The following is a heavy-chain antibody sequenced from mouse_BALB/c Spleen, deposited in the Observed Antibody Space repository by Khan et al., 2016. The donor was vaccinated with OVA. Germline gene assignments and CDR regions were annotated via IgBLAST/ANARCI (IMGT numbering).Heavy chain of an antibody. Sequence: EVELVESGGGLVQPGGSRKLSCAASGFTFSRFGMHWVRQAPEKGLEWVAYISSGSSSIYYADTVKGRFTISRDNPKNTLFLQMTSLRSEDTSWYYCARDSNFDYWGHGTTLPVSS. V-gene: IGHV5-17*02. CDR1: GFTFSRFG. CDR2: ISSGSSSI. J-gene: IGHJ2*01. CDR3: ARDSNFDY.